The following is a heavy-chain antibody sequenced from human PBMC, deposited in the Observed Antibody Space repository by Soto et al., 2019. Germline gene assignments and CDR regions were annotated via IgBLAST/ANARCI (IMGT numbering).Heavy chain of an antibody. CDR1: GFTFSSYA. CDR3: AKEWSGVSSGWNDAFDI. J-gene: IGHJ3*02. Sequence: GGSLRLSCAASGFTFSSYAMSWVRQAPGKGLEWVSAISGSGGSTYYADSVKGRFTISRDNSKNTLYLQMNSLRAEDTAVYYCAKEWSGVSSGWNDAFDIWGQGTMVTVSS. V-gene: IGHV3-23*01. CDR2: ISGSGGST. D-gene: IGHD6-19*01.